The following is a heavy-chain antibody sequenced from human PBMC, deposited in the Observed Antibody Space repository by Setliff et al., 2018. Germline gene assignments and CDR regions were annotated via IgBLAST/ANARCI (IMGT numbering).Heavy chain of an antibody. CDR3: SRENYDILTGYSYYYMDV. J-gene: IGHJ6*03. D-gene: IGHD3-9*01. CDR2: ITSSGTTT. Sequence: PGGSLRLSCAASGFTFSDYYMSWIRQAPGKGLEWVSYITSSGTTTFYTDSVKGRFTISRDNAKNSLYLQMNSLRAEDTAVYYCSRENYDILTGYSYYYMDVWGKGTTVTVSS. CDR1: GFTFSDYY. V-gene: IGHV3-11*04.